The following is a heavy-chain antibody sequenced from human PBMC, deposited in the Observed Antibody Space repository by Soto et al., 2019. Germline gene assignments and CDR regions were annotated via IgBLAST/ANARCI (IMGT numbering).Heavy chain of an antibody. CDR3: ARRSSGSSYAAFDV. J-gene: IGHJ3*01. V-gene: IGHV3-23*01. CDR2: IHGSGETT. CDR1: GXTFSTYP. Sequence: GSLRLSCAASGXTFSTYPMTWVRQAPGKGLEWVSSIHGSGETTYYAESVKGRFIISRDNSQNTLYLQMESLRVDDTAVYFCARRSSGSSYAAFDVWGQGTVVTVPS. D-gene: IGHD1-26*01.